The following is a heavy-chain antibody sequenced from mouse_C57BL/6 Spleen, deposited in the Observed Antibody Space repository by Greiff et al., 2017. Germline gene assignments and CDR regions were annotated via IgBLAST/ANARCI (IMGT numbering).Heavy chain of an antibody. CDR3: AKNNYGVGYYAMDY. V-gene: IGHV2-5*01. CDR1: GFSLTSYG. Sequence: VKLMESGPGLVQPSQSLSITCTVSGFSLTSYGVHWVRQSPGKGLEWLGVIWRGGSTDYNAAFMSRLSITKDNSKSQVFFKMNSLQADDTAIYYCAKNNYGVGYYAMDYWGQGTSVTVSS. D-gene: IGHD1-1*01. CDR2: IWRGGST. J-gene: IGHJ4*01.